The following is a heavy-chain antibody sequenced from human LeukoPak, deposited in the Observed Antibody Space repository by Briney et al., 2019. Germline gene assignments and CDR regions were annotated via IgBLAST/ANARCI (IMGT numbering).Heavy chain of an antibody. CDR2: IYTSGST. V-gene: IGHV4-61*02. D-gene: IGHD6-13*01. J-gene: IGHJ6*03. Sequence: SETLSLTCTVSGGSISSGSYYWSWIRQPAGKGLEWIGRIYTSGSTNYNPSLKSRVTISVDTSKNQFSLKLSSVTAADTAVYYCAREGPNAGYSSSWFLSRYYYYYYYMDVWGKGTTVTISS. CDR3: AREGPNAGYSSSWFLSRYYYYYYYMDV. CDR1: GGSISSGSYY.